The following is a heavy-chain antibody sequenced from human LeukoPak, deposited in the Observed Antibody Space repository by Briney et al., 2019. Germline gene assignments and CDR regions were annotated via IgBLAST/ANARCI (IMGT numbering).Heavy chain of an antibody. D-gene: IGHD6-6*01. Sequence: SETLSLTCTVSGGSISSGSYYWSWIRQPAGKGLEWIGRIYTSGSTNYNPSLKSRVTISVDTSKNQFSLKLSSVTAADTAVYYCARDARIAARPYWGQGTLATVSS. CDR2: IYTSGST. CDR1: GGSISSGSYY. J-gene: IGHJ4*02. CDR3: ARDARIAARPY. V-gene: IGHV4-61*02.